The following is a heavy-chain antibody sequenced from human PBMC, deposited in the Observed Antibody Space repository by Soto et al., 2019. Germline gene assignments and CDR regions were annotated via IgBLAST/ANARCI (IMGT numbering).Heavy chain of an antibody. D-gene: IGHD3-9*01. V-gene: IGHV1-3*01. CDR2: INAGNGNT. J-gene: IGHJ6*03. CDR1: GYTFTSYA. Sequence: ASVKVSCKASGYTFTSYAMHWVRQAPGQRLEWMGWINAGNGNTKYSQKFQGRVTITRDTSASTAYMELSSLRSEDTDVYYCASDLGRGWERYFDSFGAGADYYYCMDVWGKGTTVTVSS. CDR3: ASDLGRGWERYFDSFGAGADYYYCMDV.